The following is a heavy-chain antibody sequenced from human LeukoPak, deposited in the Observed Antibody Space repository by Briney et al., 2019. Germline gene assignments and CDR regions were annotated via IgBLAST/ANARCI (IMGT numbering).Heavy chain of an antibody. CDR2: IWYDGSNK. CDR1: GFTFSSYG. V-gene: IGHV3-33*01. Sequence: GGSLRLSCAASGFTFSSYGVHWVRQAPGKGLEWVAVIWYDGSNKYYADSVKGRFTISRDNSKNTLYLQMNSLRAEDTAVYYCARVWEHPVGPHAFDIWGQGTMVTVSS. D-gene: IGHD1-26*01. J-gene: IGHJ3*02. CDR3: ARVWEHPVGPHAFDI.